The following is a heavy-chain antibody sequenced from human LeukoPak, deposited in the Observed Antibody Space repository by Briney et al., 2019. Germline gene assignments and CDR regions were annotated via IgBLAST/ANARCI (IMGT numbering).Heavy chain of an antibody. CDR1: GFTFSSYW. V-gene: IGHV3-7*01. D-gene: IGHD2-2*01. CDR2: IKQDGSEK. CDR3: ARGLGYCSSTSCQNWFDP. Sequence: GGSLRLSCAASGFTFSSYWMSWVRQAPGKGLEWVANIKQDGSEKYYVDSVKGRFTISRDNAKNSLYQQMNSLRAEDTAVYYCARGLGYCSSTSCQNWFDPWGQGTLVTVSS. J-gene: IGHJ5*02.